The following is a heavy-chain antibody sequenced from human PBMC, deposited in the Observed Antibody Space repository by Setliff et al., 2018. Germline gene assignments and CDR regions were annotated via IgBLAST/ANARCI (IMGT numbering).Heavy chain of an antibody. CDR2: IYHSGSS. CDR1: GGSINSMSYY. D-gene: IGHD1-20*01. Sequence: PSETLSLTCTVSGGSINSMSYYWGWIRQPPGKGLEWIGSIYHSGSSYYNPSLRSRVTISVDTSKNQFSLILRSVTAADTAVYYCAKARDAHNWNSYYFDNWGQGTLVTVSS. CDR3: AKARDAHNWNSYYFDN. V-gene: IGHV4-39*07. J-gene: IGHJ4*02.